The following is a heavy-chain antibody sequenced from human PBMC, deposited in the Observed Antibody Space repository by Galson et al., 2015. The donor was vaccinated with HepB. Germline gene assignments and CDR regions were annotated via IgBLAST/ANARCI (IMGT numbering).Heavy chain of an antibody. CDR3: ATAAAECSSNICARAFHV. CDR2: IIPISDTT. J-gene: IGHJ3*01. D-gene: IGHD2-2*01. CDR1: GGTFSSYA. V-gene: IGHV1-69*06. Sequence: SVKVSCKASGGTFSSYAISWVRQAPGQGLEWMGGIIPISDTTNYAQKFQGRVTMTEDTSTDTAYMELSSLRSEDTAVYYCATAAAECSSNICARAFHVWGQGTVVTVSS.